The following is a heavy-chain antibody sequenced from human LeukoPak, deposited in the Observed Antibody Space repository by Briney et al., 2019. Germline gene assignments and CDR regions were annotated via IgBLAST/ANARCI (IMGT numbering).Heavy chain of an antibody. J-gene: IGHJ6*02. D-gene: IGHD2-2*01. CDR3: AKYCVSASCASESHYYAMDV. Sequence: GGSLRLSCVASGFTFSGHAMSWVRLAPGKGLEWVSAISGGGERTYYADSVKGRFTISRDNSKNTLYLQLNSLGAEDTALYYCAKYCVSASCASESHYYAMDVWGQGTKVTVSS. V-gene: IGHV3-23*01. CDR1: GFTFSGHA. CDR2: ISGGGERT.